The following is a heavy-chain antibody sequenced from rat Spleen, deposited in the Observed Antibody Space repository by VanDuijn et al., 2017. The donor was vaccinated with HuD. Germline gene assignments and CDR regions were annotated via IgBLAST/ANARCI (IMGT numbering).Heavy chain of an antibody. V-gene: IGHV5-31*01. J-gene: IGHJ3*01. CDR3: TRDRTSYNSGGGWFTY. CDR1: GFTFNHYW. CDR2: ISNAGSDT. Sequence: EVQLVESGGGLVQPGRSLKLSCIASGFTFNHYWMTWVRQAPGKGLECIASISNAGSDTFYADAVKGQSTIARDNARSTLYLQMDSLRSEDTATYYCTRDRTSYNSGGGWFTYWGQGTLVTVSS. D-gene: IGHD4-3*01.